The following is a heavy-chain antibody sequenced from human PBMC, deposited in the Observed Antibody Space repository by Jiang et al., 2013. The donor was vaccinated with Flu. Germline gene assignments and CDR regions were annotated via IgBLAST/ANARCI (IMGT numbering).Heavy chain of an antibody. J-gene: IGHJ3*02. CDR2: IYYSGST. CDR3: AIRTKADSSSWYLAFDI. D-gene: IGHD6-13*01. V-gene: IGHV4-30-4*07. Sequence: GSGLVKPSQTLSLTCAVSGGSISSGAYSWSWIRQPPGKGLEWIGYIYYSGSTNYNPSLKSRVTISVDTSKNQFSLKLSSVTAADTAVYYCAIRTKADSSSWYLAFDIWGQGTMVTVSS. CDR1: GGSISSGAYS.